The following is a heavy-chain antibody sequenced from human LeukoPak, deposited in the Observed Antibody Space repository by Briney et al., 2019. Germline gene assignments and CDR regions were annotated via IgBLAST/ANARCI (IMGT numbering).Heavy chain of an antibody. J-gene: IGHJ4*02. Sequence: GGSLRLSCAASGFTFDDYAMHWVRQAPGKGLEWVSGISWNSGSIGYADSVKGRFTISRDNAKNSLYLQMNSLRAEDTALYYCAKDRADYGDSFDYWGQGTLVTVSS. CDR3: AKDRADYGDSFDY. D-gene: IGHD4-17*01. CDR2: ISWNSGSI. CDR1: GFTFDDYA. V-gene: IGHV3-9*01.